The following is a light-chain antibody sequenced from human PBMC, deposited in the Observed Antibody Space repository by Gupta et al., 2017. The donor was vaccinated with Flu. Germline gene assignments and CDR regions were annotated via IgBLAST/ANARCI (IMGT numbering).Light chain of an antibody. V-gene: IGLV2-8*01. Sequence: QSALTQPPSPPWSPGQSVTTPCTGTSSDVGGYNYVSWYQQHPGKVPKVMSYEVSKRPSGLPDRFSGSKAGNTAALTVAGLQAEDEADYYCSSYAGNTYVFGTGTKVTVL. CDR3: SSYAGNTYV. J-gene: IGLJ1*01. CDR1: SSDVGGYNY. CDR2: EVS.